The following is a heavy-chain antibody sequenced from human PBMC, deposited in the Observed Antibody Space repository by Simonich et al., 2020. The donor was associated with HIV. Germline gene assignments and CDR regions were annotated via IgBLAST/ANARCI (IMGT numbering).Heavy chain of an antibody. CDR1: GFTFSNYY. D-gene: IGHD7-27*01. CDR3: ARAWGDAFDI. CDR2: INTDGTGT. Sequence: EYGGGLVQPGGSLRLSCATSGFTFSNYYMYWVRQAPGKGLVWVSRINTDGTGTSYADSVKGRFTLSRDNAKNTLYLQMNSLRAEDTAVYYCARAWGDAFDIWGQGTMVTVSS. J-gene: IGHJ3*02. V-gene: IGHV3-74*01.